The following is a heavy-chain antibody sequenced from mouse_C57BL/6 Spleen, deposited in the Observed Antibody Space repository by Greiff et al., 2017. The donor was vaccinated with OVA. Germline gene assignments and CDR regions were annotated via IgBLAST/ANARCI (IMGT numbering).Heavy chain of an antibody. CDR3: TRDGDSSYYFDY. CDR2: IDPETGGT. D-gene: IGHD1-1*02. CDR1: GYTFTDYE. J-gene: IGHJ2*01. V-gene: IGHV1-15*01. Sequence: VQLQQSGAELVRPGASVTLSCKASGYTFTDYEMHWVKQTPVHGLEWIGAIDPETGGTAYNQKFKGKATLTVDKSYSTAYMELRSLTSEDSAVYYSTRDGDSSYYFDYWGQGTTLTVSS.